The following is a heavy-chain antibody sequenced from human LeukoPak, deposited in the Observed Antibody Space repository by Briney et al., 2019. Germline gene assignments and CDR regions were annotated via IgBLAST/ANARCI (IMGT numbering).Heavy chain of an antibody. J-gene: IGHJ4*02. CDR2: IYGGGNI. D-gene: IGHD5-24*01. V-gene: IGHV3-53*01. CDR1: GFTVSSNY. Sequence: GGSLRLSCAASGFTVSSNYMNWVRQAPGKGLEWVSVIYGGGNIYYADSVKGRFTISRDNSKNTLYLQMNSLRAEDTAVYYCARGAGYNCPYYFDYWGQGTLVTVSS. CDR3: ARGAGYNCPYYFDY.